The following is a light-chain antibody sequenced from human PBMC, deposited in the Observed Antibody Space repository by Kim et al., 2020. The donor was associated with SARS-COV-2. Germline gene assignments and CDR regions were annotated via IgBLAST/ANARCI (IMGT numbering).Light chain of an antibody. V-gene: IGKV1-39*01. CDR1: QTISNY. Sequence: DIQMTQSPSSLSASVGDRVTITCRASQTISNYLNWYQQKPGKAPKLLIYSASNLQSGVPSRFGGSGSGTDFTLSISSLQPEDVATYHCQQSYTSPLTFGQGTRVEIK. CDR3: QQSYTSPLT. CDR2: SAS. J-gene: IGKJ5*01.